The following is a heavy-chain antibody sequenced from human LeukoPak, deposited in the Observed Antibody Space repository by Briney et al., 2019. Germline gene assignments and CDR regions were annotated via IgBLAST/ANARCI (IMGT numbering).Heavy chain of an antibody. D-gene: IGHD2-15*01. CDR3: ARRDGVAATPFDY. CDR1: GGSISSYY. J-gene: IGHJ4*02. CDR2: INHSGST. Sequence: SETLSLTCTVSGGSISSYYWSWIRQPPGKGLEWIGEINHSGSTNYNPSLKSRVTISVDTSKNQFSLKLSSVTAADTAVYYCARRDGVAATPFDYWGQGTLVTVSS. V-gene: IGHV4-34*01.